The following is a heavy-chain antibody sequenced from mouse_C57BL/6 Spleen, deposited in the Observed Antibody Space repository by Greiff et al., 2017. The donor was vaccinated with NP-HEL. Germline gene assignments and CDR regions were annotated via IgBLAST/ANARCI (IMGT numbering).Heavy chain of an antibody. V-gene: IGHV1-82*01. CDR3: ASYDYEGSGYFDV. Sequence: QVQLQQPGPELVKPGASVKISCKASGYAFSSSWMNWVKQRPGKGLEWIGRIYPGDGDTNYNGKFKGKATLTADKSSSTAYMQLSSLTSEDSAVYFCASYDYEGSGYFDVWGTGTTVTVSS. D-gene: IGHD2-4*01. CDR2: IYPGDGDT. CDR1: GYAFSSSW. J-gene: IGHJ1*03.